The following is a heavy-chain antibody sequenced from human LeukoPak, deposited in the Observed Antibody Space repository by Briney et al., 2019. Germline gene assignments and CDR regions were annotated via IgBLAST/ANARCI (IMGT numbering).Heavy chain of an antibody. V-gene: IGHV1-2*02. CDR2: INPNSGGT. CDR3: ARGPRGRSSSWYGPRFDP. D-gene: IGHD6-13*01. J-gene: IGHJ5*02. CDR1: GYTFTGYY. Sequence: ASVKVSCKASGYTFTGYYMHWVRQAPGQGLGWMGWINPNSGGTNYAQKFQGRVTMTRDTSISTAYMELSRLRSDDTAVYYCARGPRGRSSSWYGPRFDPWGQGTLVTVSS.